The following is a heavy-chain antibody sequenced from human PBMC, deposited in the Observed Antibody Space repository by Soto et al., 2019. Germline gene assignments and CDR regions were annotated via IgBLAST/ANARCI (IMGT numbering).Heavy chain of an antibody. CDR1: GFTFSSFA. D-gene: IGHD5-18*01. V-gene: IGHV3-23*01. Sequence: GGSLRLSCAASGFTFSSFALSWVRQAPGKGLEWVSAISGSGDSTDYADAVKGRFTIPRDNSKNTLYLQMNRLRAEDTAVYYCAGPGYSSQDYWGQGALVTVSS. CDR2: ISGSGDST. J-gene: IGHJ4*02. CDR3: AGPGYSSQDY.